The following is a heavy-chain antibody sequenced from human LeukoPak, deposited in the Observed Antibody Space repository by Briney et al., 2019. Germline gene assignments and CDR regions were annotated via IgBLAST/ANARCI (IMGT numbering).Heavy chain of an antibody. Sequence: SETLSLTCAVYGGSFSGYYWSWIRQPPGKGLEWIGAINHSGSTNYNPSLKSRVTISVDASKNQFSLKLSSVTAADTAVYYCARGSQSLGYCSGGSCRAKMFDYWGQGTLVTVSS. V-gene: IGHV4-34*01. D-gene: IGHD2-15*01. CDR1: GGSFSGYY. CDR3: ARGSQSLGYCSGGSCRAKMFDY. J-gene: IGHJ4*02. CDR2: INHSGST.